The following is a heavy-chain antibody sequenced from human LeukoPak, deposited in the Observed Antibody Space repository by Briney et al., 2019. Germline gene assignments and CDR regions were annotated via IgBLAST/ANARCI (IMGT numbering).Heavy chain of an antibody. CDR3: AKVAAAGNWFEP. Sequence: GGALRPSCGASGFPFSNYAVTWVRPAPGKGLEGVSVINNSGAGRYYADSVKGRFTISRDKSNNRLYLQMNRLRAEDTAVYYCAKVAAAGNWFEPCGHGTLFIVSS. CDR2: INNSGAGR. J-gene: IGHJ5*02. D-gene: IGHD6-19*01. CDR1: GFPFSNYA. V-gene: IGHV3-23*01.